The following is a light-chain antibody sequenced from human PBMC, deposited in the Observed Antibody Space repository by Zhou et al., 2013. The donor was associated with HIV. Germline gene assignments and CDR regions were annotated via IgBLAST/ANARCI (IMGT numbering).Light chain of an antibody. CDR3: HQSYNTPTT. CDR2: AAS. V-gene: IGKV1-39*01. Sequence: DIQMTQSPSSLSASVGDRVTITCRASQSISSYLNWYQQKPGKAPKVLIYAASTLQSGVPSRFSGSGSGTDFTLTISSLQPEDFATYYCHQSYNTPTTFGPGTKVGYQT. J-gene: IGKJ3*01. CDR1: QSISSY.